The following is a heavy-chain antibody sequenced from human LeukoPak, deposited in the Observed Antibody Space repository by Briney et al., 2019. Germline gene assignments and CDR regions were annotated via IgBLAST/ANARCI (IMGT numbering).Heavy chain of an antibody. CDR1: GFTFSNSW. CDR3: ARDRYSSGWFGY. D-gene: IGHD6-19*01. J-gene: IGHJ4*02. CDR2: INSEGRST. V-gene: IGHV3-74*01. Sequence: PRGSLRLSCAASGFTFSNSWMHWVRQAPGKGLVWVSRINSEGRSTAYADSVKGRFTISRDNAKNTLYLQMNSLRDEDTAVYYCARDRYSSGWFGYWGQGTLVTVSS.